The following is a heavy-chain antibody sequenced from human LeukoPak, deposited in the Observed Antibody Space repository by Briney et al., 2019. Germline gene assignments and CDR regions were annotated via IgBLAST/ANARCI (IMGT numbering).Heavy chain of an antibody. D-gene: IGHD3-16*02. CDR3: AKGRRVYDYVWGSYLD. V-gene: IGHV3-43*01. Sequence: GGSLRLSCAASGFTFDDYTMHWVRQAPGKGLEWVSLISWDGGSTYYADSVKGRFTISRDNSKNSLYLQMNSLRTGDTALYYCAKGRRVYDYVWGSYLDWGQGTLVTVSS. CDR2: ISWDGGST. CDR1: GFTFDDYT. J-gene: IGHJ4*02.